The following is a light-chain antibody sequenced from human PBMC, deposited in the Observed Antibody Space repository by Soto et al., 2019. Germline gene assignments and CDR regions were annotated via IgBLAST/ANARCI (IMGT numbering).Light chain of an antibody. Sequence: QSVLPQPPSASGTPGQRVTISCSGSSSNIGGDPVNWYQPLPGTAPKLLIYSHNQRPSGVPDRFSGSKSGTSASLAISGLQSEDEADYYCAAWDDSLNGWVFGGGTKLTVL. CDR2: SHN. CDR3: AAWDDSLNGWV. V-gene: IGLV1-44*01. J-gene: IGLJ3*02. CDR1: SSNIGGDP.